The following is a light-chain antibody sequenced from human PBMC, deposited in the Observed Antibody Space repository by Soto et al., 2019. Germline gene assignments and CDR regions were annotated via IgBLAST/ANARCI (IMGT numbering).Light chain of an antibody. Sequence: EIVLTQSPGTLSLSPGDRATLSCRASESVRSSSLAWYQHKPGQAPRLVISGTSRRATGIPDRFSGGGSGTDFTLTISRLEPEDFAVYYCQQFSSYPLTFGGGTKVDI. CDR1: ESVRSSS. CDR3: QQFSSYPLT. CDR2: GTS. J-gene: IGKJ4*01. V-gene: IGKV3-20*01.